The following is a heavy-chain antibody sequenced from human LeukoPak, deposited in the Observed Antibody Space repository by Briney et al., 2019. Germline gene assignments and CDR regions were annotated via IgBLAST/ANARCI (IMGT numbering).Heavy chain of an antibody. CDR3: AGGRGGYNVIDY. CDR1: GYPFIDYY. J-gene: IGHJ4*02. D-gene: IGHD6-25*01. Sequence: ASVKVSCKTSGYPFIDYYMHWVRQAPGQGLEWMGWINSKTGGLNYAQKFQARVTMTRGTFISTGFMELSSLTSDDTAVYYCAGGRGGYNVIDYWGQGTPVTVSS. V-gene: IGHV1-2*02. CDR2: INSKTGGL.